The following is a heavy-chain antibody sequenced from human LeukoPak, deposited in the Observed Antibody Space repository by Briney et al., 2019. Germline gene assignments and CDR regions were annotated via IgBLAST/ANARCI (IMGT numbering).Heavy chain of an antibody. CDR1: GYSFISYG. Sequence: ASVKVSCKASGYSFISYGISWVRQAPGQGLEWMGWISGYNSNTNYAQKLQGRLTMTTDTSTNTAYMELRSLRSDDTAVYYCARDGPGIYYHESMGKGYYYFMDVWGEGTTVTVSS. CDR3: ARDGPGIYYHESMGKGYYYFMDV. J-gene: IGHJ6*03. V-gene: IGHV1-18*01. CDR2: ISGYNSNT. D-gene: IGHD3-22*01.